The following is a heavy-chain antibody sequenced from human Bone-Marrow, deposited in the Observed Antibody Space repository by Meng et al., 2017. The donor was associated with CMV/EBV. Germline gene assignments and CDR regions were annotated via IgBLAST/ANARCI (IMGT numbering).Heavy chain of an antibody. V-gene: IGHV3-48*03. Sequence: GESLKISCAASGFTFSSYEMNWVRQAPGKGLEWVSYISGSGSTIYYADSVKGRFTISRDNAKNPLYLQMNSLRAEDTAVYYCARDNHGSGIDYWGQGTLVTVSS. CDR2: ISGSGSTI. CDR3: ARDNHGSGIDY. J-gene: IGHJ4*02. CDR1: GFTFSSYE. D-gene: IGHD3-10*01.